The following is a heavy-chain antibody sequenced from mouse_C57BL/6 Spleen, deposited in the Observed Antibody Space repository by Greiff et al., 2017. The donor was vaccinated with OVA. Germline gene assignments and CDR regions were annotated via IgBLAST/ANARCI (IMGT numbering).Heavy chain of an antibody. D-gene: IGHD2-5*01. CDR3: ARGSNYDYFDY. CDR1: GYAFSRSW. Sequence: VHLVESGPELVKPGASVKISCKASGYAFSRSWMNWVKQRPGKGLEWIGRIYPGDGDTHSNGKFKGKATLTADKSSSTAYMQLSSLTSEDSAVYFCARGSNYDYFDYWGQGTTLTVSS. V-gene: IGHV1-82*01. CDR2: IYPGDGDT. J-gene: IGHJ2*01.